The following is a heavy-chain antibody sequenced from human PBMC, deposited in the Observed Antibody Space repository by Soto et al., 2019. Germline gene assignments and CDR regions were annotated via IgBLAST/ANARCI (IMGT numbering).Heavy chain of an antibody. V-gene: IGHV1-18*01. Sequence: QVQLVQSGAEVKKPGASVKVSCKASGYTFTSYGISWVRQAPGQGLEWMGWISAYNGNTNYAQKLQGRVTMTTDTSTSTAYMELRSLRSDDTAVYYCARTVMITFGGVIVRRAHDWFDPWGQGTLVTVSS. CDR1: GYTFTSYG. D-gene: IGHD3-16*02. J-gene: IGHJ5*02. CDR3: ARTVMITFGGVIVRRAHDWFDP. CDR2: ISAYNGNT.